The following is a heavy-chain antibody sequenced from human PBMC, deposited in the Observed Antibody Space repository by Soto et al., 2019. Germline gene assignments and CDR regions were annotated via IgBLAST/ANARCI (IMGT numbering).Heavy chain of an antibody. CDR2: IYYSGST. D-gene: IGHD1-1*01. V-gene: IGHV4-59*01. Sequence: QVQLQESGPGLVKPSETLSLTCTVSGGSISSYYWSWIRQPPGKGLEWIGYIYYSGSTNYNPSLKSRVTISVDTSKNQFSLKLSSVTAADTAVYYCARDLNDGLRYYYGMDVWGQGTTVTVSS. J-gene: IGHJ6*02. CDR3: ARDLNDGLRYYYGMDV. CDR1: GGSISSYY.